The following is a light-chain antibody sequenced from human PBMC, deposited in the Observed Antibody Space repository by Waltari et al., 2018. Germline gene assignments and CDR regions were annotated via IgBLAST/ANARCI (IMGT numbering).Light chain of an antibody. V-gene: IGKV1-5*03. CDR1: QSITDW. CDR3: QQYTIYPLT. CDR2: KAS. Sequence: DVQMTPSPATLSASLGDRVTITCRASQSITDWLAWYQQKPGKAPKLLIYKASTLESGVPSRFIGTRSGTEFTLTISNLQPDDFATYYCQQYTIYPLTFGGGTKVSI. J-gene: IGKJ4*01.